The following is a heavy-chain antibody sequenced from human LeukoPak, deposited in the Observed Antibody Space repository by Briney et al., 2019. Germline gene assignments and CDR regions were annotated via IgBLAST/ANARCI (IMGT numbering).Heavy chain of an antibody. V-gene: IGHV3-66*01. CDR2: IYSGGST. CDR3: AREDYYDSSGYAF. J-gene: IGHJ4*02. D-gene: IGHD3-22*01. CDR1: GFTVSSNY. Sequence: GGSLRLSCAASGFTVSSNYMSWVRQAPGKGLEWVSVIYSGGSTYYADSVKGRITISRDNSKNTLYLQMNSLRAEDTAVYYCAREDYYDSSGYAFWGQGTLVTVSS.